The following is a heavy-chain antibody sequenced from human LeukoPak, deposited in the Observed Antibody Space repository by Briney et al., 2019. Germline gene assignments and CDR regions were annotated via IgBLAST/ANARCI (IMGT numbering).Heavy chain of an antibody. J-gene: IGHJ4*02. Sequence: SETLSLTCAVYRGSFSGYYWTWIRQSPGKGLEWIGEINHSGTTNYNPSLKSRVTISIDTSKNQFSLKLSSVTAADTAVYYCARGPTIDYDILTGYYYFDYWGQGTLVTVSS. CDR2: INHSGTT. CDR3: ARGPTIDYDILTGYYYFDY. CDR1: RGSFSGYY. D-gene: IGHD3-9*01. V-gene: IGHV4-34*01.